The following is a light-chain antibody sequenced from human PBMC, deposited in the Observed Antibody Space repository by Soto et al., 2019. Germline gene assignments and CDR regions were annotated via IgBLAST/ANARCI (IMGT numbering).Light chain of an antibody. CDR2: AAS. CDR3: QKYNSAPPT. V-gene: IGKV1-27*01. Sequence: DIQMTQSPSSLSASVGDRVTITCRASQGISNYLAWYQQKPGKVPKVLIYAASTLQSGVPSRFSASGSGTDFTLTISSLQPEDVATYFCQKYNSAPPTFGQGTRLEIK. CDR1: QGISNY. J-gene: IGKJ5*01.